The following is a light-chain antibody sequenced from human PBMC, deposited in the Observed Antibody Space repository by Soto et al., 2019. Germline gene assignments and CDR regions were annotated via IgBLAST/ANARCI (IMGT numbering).Light chain of an antibody. V-gene: IGKV3-20*01. Sequence: DIVLTQSPGTLSLSPGERASLSCRASQSLSGYLAWYQQRPGQAPRLLIYTPSNRATDIPDRFSGSGSGTDFTLTISRLEPEDFAVYYCQQYGSSPWTFGQGTKVEIK. J-gene: IGKJ1*01. CDR1: QSLSGY. CDR2: TPS. CDR3: QQYGSSPWT.